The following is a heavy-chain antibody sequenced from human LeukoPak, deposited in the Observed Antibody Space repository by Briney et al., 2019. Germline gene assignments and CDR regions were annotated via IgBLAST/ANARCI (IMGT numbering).Heavy chain of an antibody. CDR2: IRSKANSYAT. J-gene: IGHJ4*02. CDR1: GFTFSGSA. Sequence: PGGSLRLSCAASGFTFSGSAMHWVRQASGKGLEWVGRIRSKANSYATAYAASAKGRFTISRDDSKNTAYLQMNSLKTEDTAVYYCTRHPWDSSGWHWGQGTLVTVSS. D-gene: IGHD6-19*01. V-gene: IGHV3-73*01. CDR3: TRHPWDSSGWH.